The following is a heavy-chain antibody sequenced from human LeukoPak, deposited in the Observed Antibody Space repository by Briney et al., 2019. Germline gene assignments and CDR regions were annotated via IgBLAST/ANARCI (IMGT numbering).Heavy chain of an antibody. J-gene: IGHJ4*02. CDR1: GFTFSSHW. CDR2: IKQDGSEK. Sequence: GGSLRLSCAASGFTFSSHWMSWVRQAPGKGLEWVANIKQDGSEKYYVDSVKGRFTISRDNSKNTLYLQMNSLRAEDTAVYYCAKTTTYDILTGYNYFDYWGQGTLVTVSS. CDR3: AKTTTYDILTGYNYFDY. V-gene: IGHV3-7*03. D-gene: IGHD3-9*01.